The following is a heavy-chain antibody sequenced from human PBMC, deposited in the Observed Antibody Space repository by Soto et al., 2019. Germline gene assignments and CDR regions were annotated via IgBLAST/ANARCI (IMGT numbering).Heavy chain of an antibody. D-gene: IGHD4-17*01. Sequence: ASVKVSCKASGYTFSNFAMHWVRQAPGQRLEWMGWINAGNGNTYYSQKFQGRVTFIRDTSANIAYMELSSLRSEDTSIYYCARAPYGGAPDYWGQGILVTRLL. J-gene: IGHJ4*02. CDR3: ARAPYGGAPDY. V-gene: IGHV1-3*01. CDR2: INAGNGNT. CDR1: GYTFSNFA.